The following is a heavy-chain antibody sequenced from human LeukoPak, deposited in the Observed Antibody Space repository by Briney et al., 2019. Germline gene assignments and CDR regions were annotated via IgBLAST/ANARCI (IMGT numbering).Heavy chain of an antibody. CDR3: ARSYYDFWSGYYY. CDR2: IIPIFSTA. Sequence: EASVKVSCKASGGTFSSYAISWVRQAPGQGLEWMGGIIPIFSTANYAQKFQGRVKITTDESASTAYMELSSLRSEDTAVYYCARSYYDFWSGYYYWGQGTLVTVSS. V-gene: IGHV1-69*05. J-gene: IGHJ4*02. CDR1: GGTFSSYA. D-gene: IGHD3-3*01.